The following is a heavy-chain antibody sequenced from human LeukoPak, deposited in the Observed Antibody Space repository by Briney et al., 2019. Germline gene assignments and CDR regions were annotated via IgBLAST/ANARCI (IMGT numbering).Heavy chain of an antibody. CDR2: ISSSSGSTI. Sequence: PGGSLRLSCAASGFTFSSYSMNWVRQAPGKGLEWVSYISSSSGSTIYYADSVKGRFTISRDNSKNTLYLQMNSLRAEDTAVYYCAKDRSYCSGGSCYPNPFDPWGQGTLVTVSS. J-gene: IGHJ5*02. V-gene: IGHV3-48*01. D-gene: IGHD2-15*01. CDR3: AKDRSYCSGGSCYPNPFDP. CDR1: GFTFSSYS.